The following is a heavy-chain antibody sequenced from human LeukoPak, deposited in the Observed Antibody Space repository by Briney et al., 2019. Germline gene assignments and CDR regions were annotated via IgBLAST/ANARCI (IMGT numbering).Heavy chain of an antibody. CDR2: IYWNGVST. J-gene: IGHJ3*02. CDR1: GFTFDGYG. V-gene: IGHV3-20*04. Sequence: GGSLRLSCAASGFTFDGYGMSWVRQGPGKGLEWVSGIYWNGVSTGYADFVKGRFTISRDNAKNSLYLQMNSLRAEDTALYYCARVSHDAFDIWGQGTVVTVSS. CDR3: ARVSHDAFDI.